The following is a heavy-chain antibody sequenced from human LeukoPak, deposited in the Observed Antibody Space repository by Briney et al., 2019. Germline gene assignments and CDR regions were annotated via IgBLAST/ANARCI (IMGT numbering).Heavy chain of an antibody. CDR1: GGSISSYY. CDR3: ARDGNLGGSGWYGGWFDP. J-gene: IGHJ5*02. CDR2: IYYSGST. D-gene: IGHD6-19*01. Sequence: PSETLSRTCTVSGGSISSYYWSWLRQPPGKGLEGIGYIYYSGSTNYNPSLKSRVTISIDTSKNQFSLKLSSVTAADTAVYYCARDGNLGGSGWYGGWFDPWGQGTLVTVSS. V-gene: IGHV4-59*01.